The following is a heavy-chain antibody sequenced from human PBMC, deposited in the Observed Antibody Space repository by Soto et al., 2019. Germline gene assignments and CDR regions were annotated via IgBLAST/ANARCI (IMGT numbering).Heavy chain of an antibody. CDR2: IYPGDSDT. V-gene: IGHV5-51*03. CDR1: GYSFTSYW. Sequence: EVQLVQSGAEVKKPGESLKISCKGSGYSFTSYWIGWVRQMPGKGLEWMGIIYPGDSDTRYSPSFQGQVTISADKSISTAYLQWSSLKASDIAMYYCARPRSSSRNYYGMDVWGQGTTVTVSS. CDR3: ARPRSSSRNYYGMDV. J-gene: IGHJ6*02. D-gene: IGHD6-13*01.